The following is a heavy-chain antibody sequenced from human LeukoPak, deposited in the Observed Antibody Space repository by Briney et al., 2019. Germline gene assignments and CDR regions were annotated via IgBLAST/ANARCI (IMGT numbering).Heavy chain of an antibody. V-gene: IGHV4-59*12. CDR3: ARGPSQQLLHYWFDP. CDR1: GGSISTYY. J-gene: IGHJ5*02. Sequence: SETLSLTCTVSGGSISTYYWSWIRQPPGKGLEWIGYVHYSGSTRYSPSLKSRVTISVDTSKNQFSLKLTSVTAADTAVYYCARGPSQQLLHYWFDPWGQGTLVTVSS. CDR2: VHYSGST. D-gene: IGHD6-13*01.